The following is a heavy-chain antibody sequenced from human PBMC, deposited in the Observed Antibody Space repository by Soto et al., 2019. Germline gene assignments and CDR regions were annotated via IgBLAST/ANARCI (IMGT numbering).Heavy chain of an antibody. CDR1: GGSISSYC. V-gene: IGHV4-59*01. CDR2: IYYSGST. D-gene: IGHD6-13*01. CDR3: ADAREQQLTYWYFDL. Sequence: SETLPLSCTVSGGSISSYCLSGIRQPTGKGLEWIGYIYYSGSTNYNPSLKSRVTISVDTSKNQFSLKLSSVTAAETAVYYCADAREQQLTYWYFDLWGRGTLVTVSS. J-gene: IGHJ2*01.